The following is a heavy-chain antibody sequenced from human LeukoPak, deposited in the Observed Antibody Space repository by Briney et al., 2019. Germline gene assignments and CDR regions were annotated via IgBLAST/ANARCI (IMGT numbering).Heavy chain of an antibody. V-gene: IGHV3-74*03. CDR1: GFTFGSYW. CDR2: INSNGSSI. J-gene: IGHJ4*01. D-gene: IGHD5-12*01. CDR3: VREGRVSGYDFDY. Sequence: GGSLRLSCAASGFTFGSYWMNWVRQAPGKGLMWVSRINSNGSSITYADSVKGRFTISRDNAKNTLYLQMNSLRVEDTAVYYCVREGRVSGYDFDYWGQRDLVTVSS.